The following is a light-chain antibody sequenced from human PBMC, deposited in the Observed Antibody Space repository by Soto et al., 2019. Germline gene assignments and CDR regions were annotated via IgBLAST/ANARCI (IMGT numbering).Light chain of an antibody. CDR1: RPNIGSNT. CDR3: SSYGGNNNVL. J-gene: IGLJ2*01. CDR2: DVI. V-gene: IGLV2-8*01. Sequence: QSVLTQPPSASGTPGQRVTMSCSGSRPNIGSNTVNWYQQYPGKAPKLMIYDVIKRPSGVPDRFSGSKSGNTASLTVAGLQAEDEADYYCSSYGGNNNVLFGGGTKLTVL.